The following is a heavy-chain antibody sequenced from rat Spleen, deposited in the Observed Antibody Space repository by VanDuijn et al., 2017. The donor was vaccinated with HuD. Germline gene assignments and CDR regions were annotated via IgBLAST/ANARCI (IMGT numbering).Heavy chain of an antibody. J-gene: IGHJ1*01. CDR1: GFTFSTYG. V-gene: IGHV5-62*01. CDR3: ARRREPYWYFDF. CDR2: IRSNSGA. Sequence: AVQLVESGGGLVQPGKSLKLSCSASGFTFSTYGMHWIRQAPGKGLDWVAFIRSNSGAVSADAGKERLTISRDNAKNTLYLHRNSLKSEYTAIYYCARRREPYWYFDFWGPGTMVTVSS.